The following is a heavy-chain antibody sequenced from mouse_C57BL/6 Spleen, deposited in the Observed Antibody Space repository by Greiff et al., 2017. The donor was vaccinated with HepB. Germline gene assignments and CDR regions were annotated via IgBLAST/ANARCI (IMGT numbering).Heavy chain of an antibody. CDR2: INYDGSST. CDR3: ARNYDYDVGYAMDY. CDR1: GFTFSDYY. Sequence: EVKLVESEGGLVQPGSSMKLSCTASGFTFSDYYMAWVRQVPEKGLEWVANINYDGSSTYYLDSLKSRFIISRDNAKNILYLQMSSLKSEDTATYYCARNYDYDVGYAMDYWGQGTSVTVSS. J-gene: IGHJ4*01. V-gene: IGHV5-16*01. D-gene: IGHD2-4*01.